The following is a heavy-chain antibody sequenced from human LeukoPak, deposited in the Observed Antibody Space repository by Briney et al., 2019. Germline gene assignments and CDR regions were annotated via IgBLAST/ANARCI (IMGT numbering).Heavy chain of an antibody. D-gene: IGHD2/OR15-2a*01. V-gene: IGHV3-23*01. CDR1: GFTFSSYS. J-gene: IGHJ4*02. CDR2: ITGNGGRS. CDR3: AKGTFGVTSATFDY. Sequence: PGGSLRLSCAASGFTFSSYSMSWVRQAPGKGLEWVSLITGNGGRSYYTDSVKGRFTISRDNSKDTLSLHMSSLRAEDTAVYFCAKGTFGVTSATFDYWGQGTLVTVSS.